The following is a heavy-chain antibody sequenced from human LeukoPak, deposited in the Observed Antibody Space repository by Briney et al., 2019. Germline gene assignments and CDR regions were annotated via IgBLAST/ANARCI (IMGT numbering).Heavy chain of an antibody. CDR2: IHHSGRS. J-gene: IGHJ4*02. V-gene: IGHV4-31*03. D-gene: IGHD3-10*01. CDR3: ARGGNRFGGFYFDY. Sequence: SETLSLTCTVSADSLSSGGHYWAWIRQFPGKGLESIGFIHHSGRSRHNPSLKDRVAISVDTSRKQFALKLSSVTGADTAMYYCARGGNRFGGFYFDYWGRGIQVIVSS. CDR1: ADSLSSGGHY.